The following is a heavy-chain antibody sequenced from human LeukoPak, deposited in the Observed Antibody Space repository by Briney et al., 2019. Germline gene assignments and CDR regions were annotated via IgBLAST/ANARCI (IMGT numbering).Heavy chain of an antibody. CDR1: QFKFSNFG. CDR2: ITASGGRT. Sequence: GGSLRLSCATSQFKFSNFGMTWVRQAPGKGLEWVSSITASGGRTQYADSVQGRFTISRDNSKNTLYLQMNSLRAEDTAVYYCAKDPNGDYIGTFDIWGQGTMVTVSS. D-gene: IGHD4-17*01. J-gene: IGHJ3*02. V-gene: IGHV3-23*01. CDR3: AKDPNGDYIGTFDI.